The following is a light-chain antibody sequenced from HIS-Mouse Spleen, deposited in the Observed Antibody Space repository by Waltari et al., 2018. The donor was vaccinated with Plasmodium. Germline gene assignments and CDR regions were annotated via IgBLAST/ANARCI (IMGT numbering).Light chain of an antibody. J-gene: IGLJ3*02. CDR1: SSDVGSYNL. CDR2: EGS. Sequence: QSALTQPASVSGSPGQSITISCTGTSSDVGSYNLVSWYQQHPGKAPKLRIYEGSKRPSGVSNRFSGSKSGNTASLTISGLQAEDEADYYCCSDAGSSTFVFGGGTKLTVL. CDR3: CSDAGSSTFV. V-gene: IGLV2-23*03.